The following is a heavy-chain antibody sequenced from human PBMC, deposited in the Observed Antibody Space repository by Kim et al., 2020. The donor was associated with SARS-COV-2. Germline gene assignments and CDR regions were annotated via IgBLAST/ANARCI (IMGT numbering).Heavy chain of an antibody. J-gene: IGHJ4*02. Sequence: SVKVSCKASGGTFSSYAISWVRQAPGQGLEWMGGIIPIFGTANYAQKFQGRVTITADESTSTAYMELSSLRSEDTAVYYCASPNPPVYCSGGSCYSRAFDYWGQGTLVTVSS. CDR3: ASPNPPVYCSGGSCYSRAFDY. D-gene: IGHD2-15*01. CDR2: IIPIFGTA. CDR1: GGTFSSYA. V-gene: IGHV1-69*13.